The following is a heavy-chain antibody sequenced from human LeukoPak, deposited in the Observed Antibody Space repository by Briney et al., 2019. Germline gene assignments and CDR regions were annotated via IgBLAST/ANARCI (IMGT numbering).Heavy chain of an antibody. J-gene: IGHJ4*02. CDR2: IYPRDSDT. D-gene: IGHD6-13*01. Sequence: GESLKISCKGSGYSFTSYWSGWVRQMPGKGLEWMGAIYPRDSDTRYSPSFQGQVTISGDKAINTAYLQWSSLKASDTAIYYCARTQDRIAARSWGQGTLVTVSS. V-gene: IGHV5-51*01. CDR1: GYSFTSYW. CDR3: ARTQDRIAARS.